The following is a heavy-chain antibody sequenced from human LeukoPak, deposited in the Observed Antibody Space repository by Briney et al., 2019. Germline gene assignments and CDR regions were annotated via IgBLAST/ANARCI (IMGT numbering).Heavy chain of an antibody. CDR3: AKDLYGDYAASNWFDP. CDR1: GFTFSSYA. J-gene: IGHJ5*02. Sequence: GGSLRLSCAASGFTFSSYAMSWVRQAPGKGLEWVSAISGSGGSTYYADSVKGRFTISRDNSKNTLHLQMNSLRAEDTAVYYCAKDLYGDYAASNWFDPWGQGTLVTVSS. D-gene: IGHD4-17*01. CDR2: ISGSGGST. V-gene: IGHV3-23*01.